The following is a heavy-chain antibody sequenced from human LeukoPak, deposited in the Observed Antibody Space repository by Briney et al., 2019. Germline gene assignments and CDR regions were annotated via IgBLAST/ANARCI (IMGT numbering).Heavy chain of an antibody. J-gene: IGHJ4*02. CDR2: INSDGSST. CDR1: GFTFNSYW. V-gene: IGHV3-74*01. D-gene: IGHD3-9*01. CDR3: AIVYYDILTGPTGYFDY. Sequence: GGSLRLSCAASGFTFNSYWMHWVRQAPGKGLVWVSRINSDGSSTSYADFVKGRFTISRDNAKNTLYLQMNSLRAEDTAVYYCAIVYYDILTGPTGYFDYWGQGTLVTVSS.